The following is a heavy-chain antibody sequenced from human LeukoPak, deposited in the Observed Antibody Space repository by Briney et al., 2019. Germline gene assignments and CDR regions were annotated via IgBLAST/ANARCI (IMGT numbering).Heavy chain of an antibody. D-gene: IGHD6-13*01. Sequence: GESLKISCKGSGYSFTSYWISWVRQMPGEGLEWMGRIDPSDSYTNYSPSFQGHVTISADKSISTAYLQWSSLKASDTAMYYCARHVGYSSSWVDYWGQGTLVTVSS. CDR2: IDPSDSYT. V-gene: IGHV5-10-1*01. J-gene: IGHJ4*02. CDR1: GYSFTSYW. CDR3: ARHVGYSSSWVDY.